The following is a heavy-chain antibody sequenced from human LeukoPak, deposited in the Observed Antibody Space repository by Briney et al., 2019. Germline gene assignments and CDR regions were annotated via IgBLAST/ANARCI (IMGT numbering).Heavy chain of an antibody. J-gene: IGHJ4*02. Sequence: PSETLSLTCTVSGGSISSGDYYWSWIRQPPGKGLEWIGEINHSGSTNYNPSLKSRVTISVDTSKNQFSLKLSSVTAADTAVYYCARREIFGPYYFDYWGQGTLVTVSS. CDR3: ARREIFGPYYFDY. CDR2: INHSGST. D-gene: IGHD3-9*01. CDR1: GGSISSGDYY. V-gene: IGHV4-39*07.